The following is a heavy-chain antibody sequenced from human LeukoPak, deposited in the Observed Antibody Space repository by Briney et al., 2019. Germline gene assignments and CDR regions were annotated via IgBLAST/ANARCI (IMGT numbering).Heavy chain of an antibody. D-gene: IGHD3-22*01. CDR2: ISGSVDST. V-gene: IGHV3-23*01. CDR1: GVTSTSYV. Sequence: GGSLRLSCEASGVTSTSYVMSWVRHAPGKGLEWVSTISGSVDSTYYTDSVKGRFTISRDNYKDTLYLQMSSVRVDDTAVYYCARDRGRYYDSGGFYWGYYFDSWGQGILVTVST. J-gene: IGHJ4*02. CDR3: ARDRGRYYDSGGFYWGYYFDS.